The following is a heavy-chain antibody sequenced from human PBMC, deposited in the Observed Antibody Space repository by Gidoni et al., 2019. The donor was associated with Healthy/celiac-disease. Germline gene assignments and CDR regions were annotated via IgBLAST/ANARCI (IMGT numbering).Heavy chain of an antibody. J-gene: IGHJ4*02. CDR3: ARAALLEWLLDY. D-gene: IGHD3-3*01. CDR2: IWYDGSNK. V-gene: IGHV3-33*01. Sequence: QVQLVESGGGVVQPGRSLRLSCAASGFTFSSYGMHWVRQAPGKGLEWVAVIWYDGSNKYYADSVKGRFTISRDNSKNTLYLQMNSLRAEDTAVYYCARAALLEWLLDYWGQGTLVTVSS. CDR1: GFTFSSYG.